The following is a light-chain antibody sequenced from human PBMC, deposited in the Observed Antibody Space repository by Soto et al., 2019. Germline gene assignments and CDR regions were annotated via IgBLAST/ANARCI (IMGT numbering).Light chain of an antibody. J-gene: IGLJ3*02. V-gene: IGLV1-44*01. Sequence: HSVLTQPPSASGTPGQRVTISCSGSSSNIGSNIVNWYQQLPGAAPKLLIYTNNQRPSGVPDRFSGSKSGTSASLAVSGLQSEDEADYFCAAWDDSLNGPVFGGGTQLTVL. CDR1: SSNIGSNI. CDR3: AAWDDSLNGPV. CDR2: TNN.